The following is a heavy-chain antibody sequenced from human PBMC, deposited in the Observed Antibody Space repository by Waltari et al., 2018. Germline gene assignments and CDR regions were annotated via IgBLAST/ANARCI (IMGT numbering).Heavy chain of an antibody. Sequence: EVQLVESGGGLVQPGGSLRLSCAASGFTFSSYVMNWFRRAPGKGLEWVSYISSSGSTIYYADSVKGRFTISRDNAKNSLYLQMNSLRAEDTAVYYCARDSYDSGSFGGMDVWGQGTTVTVSS. J-gene: IGHJ6*02. CDR2: ISSSGSTI. CDR1: GFTFSSYV. V-gene: IGHV3-48*03. CDR3: ARDSYDSGSFGGMDV. D-gene: IGHD1-26*01.